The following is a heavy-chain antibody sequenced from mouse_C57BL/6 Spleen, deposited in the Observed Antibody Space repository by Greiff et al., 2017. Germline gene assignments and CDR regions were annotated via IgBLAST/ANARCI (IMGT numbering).Heavy chain of an antibody. CDR1: GFSLTSYG. Sequence: QVQLQQSGPGLVQPSQSLSITCTVSGFSLTSYGVHWVRQSPGKGLEWLGVIWSGGSTDYNAAFISRLSISKDNSKSQVFFKMNSLQADDTAIYYCATPPYYYGSSPYVMDYWGQGTSVTVSS. CDR2: IWSGGST. J-gene: IGHJ4*01. D-gene: IGHD1-1*01. CDR3: ATPPYYYGSSPYVMDY. V-gene: IGHV2-2*01.